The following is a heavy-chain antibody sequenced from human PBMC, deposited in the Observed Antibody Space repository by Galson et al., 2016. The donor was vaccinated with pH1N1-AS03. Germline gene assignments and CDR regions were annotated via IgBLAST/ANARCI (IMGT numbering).Heavy chain of an antibody. V-gene: IGHV1-69*13. D-gene: IGHD3-10*01. J-gene: IGHJ3*02. CDR2: IMPIFGTT. CDR1: GGPFRSYA. CDR3: ARAPTYYFGLRAALDI. Sequence: SVKVSCKASGGPFRSYAISWVRQAPGQGLEWMGGIMPIFGTTNYAQKFQGRVTVTADESTTTAYTELSSLRSEDTAVYYCARAPTYYFGLRAALDIWGQGTMVTVSS.